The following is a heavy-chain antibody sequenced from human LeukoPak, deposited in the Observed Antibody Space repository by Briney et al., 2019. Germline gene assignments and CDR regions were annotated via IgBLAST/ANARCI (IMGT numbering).Heavy chain of an antibody. J-gene: IGHJ6*02. CDR3: ARTASYGLVGYYGMDV. CDR1: GGSISSGGSY. V-gene: IGHV4-31*03. Sequence: PSQTLSLTCTVSGGSISSGGSYWTWIRQHPGKGLEWIGYISYSGSTYYNPSLKSRVTISVDTSKNQFSLKLSSVTAADTAVYYCARTASYGLVGYYGMDVWGQGTTVTVSS. CDR2: ISYSGST. D-gene: IGHD2-21*01.